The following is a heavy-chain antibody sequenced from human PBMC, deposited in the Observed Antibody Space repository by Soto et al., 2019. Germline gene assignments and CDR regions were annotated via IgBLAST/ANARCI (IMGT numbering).Heavy chain of an antibody. D-gene: IGHD3-22*01. CDR1: GFTFSSYG. V-gene: IGHV3-30*03. CDR2: ISYDGSNK. Sequence: QVQLVESGGGVVQPGRSLRLSCAASGFTFSSYGMHWVRQAPGKGLEWVAVISYDGSNKYYADSVKGRFTISRDNSKNTLYLQMNSLRAEDTAVYYCATQSPASSGYYYWGQGTLVTVSS. J-gene: IGHJ4*02. CDR3: ATQSPASSGYYY.